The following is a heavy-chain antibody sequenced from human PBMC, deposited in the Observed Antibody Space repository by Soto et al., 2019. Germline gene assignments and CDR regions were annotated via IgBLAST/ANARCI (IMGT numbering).Heavy chain of an antibody. CDR2: IYATGTT. J-gene: IGHJ5*02. CDR1: GASISGFY. V-gene: IGHV4-4*07. D-gene: IGHD1-1*01. Sequence: SATLSLTCPVSGASISGFYWSWIRKSAGKGLELIGRIYATGTTDYKPSLKSRVMMSVDTSKKQFSLKLRSVTAADTAVYYCVRDGTKTLRDWSDPGGQGMSVNLSS. CDR3: VRDGTKTLRDWSDP.